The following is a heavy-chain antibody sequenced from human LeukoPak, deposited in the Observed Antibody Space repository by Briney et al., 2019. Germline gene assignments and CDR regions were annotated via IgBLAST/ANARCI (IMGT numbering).Heavy chain of an antibody. V-gene: IGHV3-23*01. CDR3: TTDAGPVGAVASGSYGMDV. D-gene: IGHD1-26*01. J-gene: IGHJ6*02. Sequence: GGSLRLSCAASGFTFSSYAMSWVRQAPGKGLEWVSAISGSGGSTYYADSVKGRFTISRDNSKNTLYLQMNSLKTEDTAVYYCTTDAGPVGAVASGSYGMDVWGQGTTVTVSS. CDR2: ISGSGGST. CDR1: GFTFSSYA.